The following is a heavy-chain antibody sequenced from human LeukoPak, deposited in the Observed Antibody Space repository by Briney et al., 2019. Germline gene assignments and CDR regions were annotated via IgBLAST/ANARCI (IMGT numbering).Heavy chain of an antibody. CDR2: IYYTGST. D-gene: IGHD6-19*01. V-gene: IGHV4-59*01. CDR3: ARLIAVAGTTDYFDY. CDR1: GGSISSYY. J-gene: IGHJ4*02. Sequence: PSETLSLTCTVSGGSISSYYWSWIRQPPGKGLEWIGSIYYTGSTNYNPSLKSRVTISVDTSKNQFSLKLNSVTAEDTALYYCARLIAVAGTTDYFDYWGQGTLVTVSS.